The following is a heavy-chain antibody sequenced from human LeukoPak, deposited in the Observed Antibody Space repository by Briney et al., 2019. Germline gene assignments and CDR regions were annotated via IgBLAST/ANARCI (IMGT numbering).Heavy chain of an antibody. Sequence: GGSLRLSCAASGFTFSSYSMNWVRQAPGKGLEWVSSISSSSSYIYYADSVKGRFTISRDNAKNSLYLQMNSLRAEDTAVYYCASRGYLPFKFGELFLGPDYFDYWGQGTLVTVSS. CDR1: GFTFSSYS. J-gene: IGHJ4*02. D-gene: IGHD3-10*01. CDR3: ASRGYLPFKFGELFLGPDYFDY. V-gene: IGHV3-21*01. CDR2: ISSSSSYI.